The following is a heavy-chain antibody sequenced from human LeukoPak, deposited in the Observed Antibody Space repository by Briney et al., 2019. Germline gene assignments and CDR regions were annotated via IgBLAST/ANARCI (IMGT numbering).Heavy chain of an antibody. CDR3: ARAEIATRDPNNWFDP. Sequence: SETLSLTCSVSGGSIGTYYWSWIRQPPGKGLEWIGYIYYSGSTNYNPSLKSRVTISVDTSKNQFSLKLSSVTAADTAVYFCARAEIATRDPNNWFDPWGQGTLVTVSS. V-gene: IGHV4-59*08. D-gene: IGHD1-26*01. J-gene: IGHJ5*02. CDR1: GGSIGTYY. CDR2: IYYSGST.